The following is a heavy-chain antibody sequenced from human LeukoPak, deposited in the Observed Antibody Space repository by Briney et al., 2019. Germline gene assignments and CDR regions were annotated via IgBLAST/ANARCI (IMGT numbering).Heavy chain of an antibody. D-gene: IGHD6-13*01. J-gene: IGHJ4*02. CDR1: GYTFTSSD. V-gene: IGHV1-8*01. CDR2: INPNSGRT. CDR3: ARGRSGLAAAGTYDY. Sequence: GASVKVSCKASGYTFTSSDINWVRQAPGQGLEWMGWINPNSGRTGYAQKFQGRVTMTANTSISTDNMELSSLRFDDTAVYYCARGRSGLAAAGTYDYWGQGTLITVSS.